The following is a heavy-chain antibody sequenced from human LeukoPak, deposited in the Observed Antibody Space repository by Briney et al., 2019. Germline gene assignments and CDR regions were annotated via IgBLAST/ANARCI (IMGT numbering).Heavy chain of an antibody. Sequence: SETLSLTCTVSGGSISSGDYYWSWIRQPPGKGLEWIGYIYYRGSTYYNPSLKSRVTISVDTSKNQFSLKLSSVTAADTAVYYCARGRDDRPVDYWGQGTLVTVSS. D-gene: IGHD5-24*01. J-gene: IGHJ4*02. CDR3: ARGRDDRPVDY. CDR1: GGSISSGDYY. CDR2: IYYRGST. V-gene: IGHV4-30-4*08.